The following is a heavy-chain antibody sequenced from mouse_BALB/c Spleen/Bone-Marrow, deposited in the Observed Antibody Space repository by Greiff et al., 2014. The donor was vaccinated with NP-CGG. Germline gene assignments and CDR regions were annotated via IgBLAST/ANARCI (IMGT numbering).Heavy chain of an antibody. Sequence: EVQVVESGAELVKPGASVKLSCTASGFNIKDTYMHWVKQRPEQGLEWIGRIDPANGNTKYDPKFQGKATITADTSSNTAYLHLSSLTSEDTAVYYCARYRYYGSSYAMDYWGQGTSVTVSS. CDR2: IDPANGNT. J-gene: IGHJ4*01. CDR1: GFNIKDTY. D-gene: IGHD1-1*01. V-gene: IGHV14-3*02. CDR3: ARYRYYGSSYAMDY.